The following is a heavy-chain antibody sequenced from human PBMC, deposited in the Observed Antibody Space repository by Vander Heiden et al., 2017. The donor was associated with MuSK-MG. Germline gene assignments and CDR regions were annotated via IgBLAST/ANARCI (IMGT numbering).Heavy chain of an antibody. Sequence: QVQLVESGGGVVQPGRSLRLSWAASGFTFGCDGMHWVRQAPGKGLEWVAVIWYDGSNKYYADSVKGRFTISRDNSKNTLYLQMNSLRAEDTAVYYCARDHDYGDYDAFDIWGQGTMVTVSS. CDR1: GFTFGCDG. CDR3: ARDHDYGDYDAFDI. J-gene: IGHJ3*02. V-gene: IGHV3-33*01. CDR2: IWYDGSNK. D-gene: IGHD4-17*01.